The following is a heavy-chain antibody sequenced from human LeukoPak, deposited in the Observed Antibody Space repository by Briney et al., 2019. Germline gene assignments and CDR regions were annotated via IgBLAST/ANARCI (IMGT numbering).Heavy chain of an antibody. CDR2: LGGSGVTT. Sequence: PGGALRLSCAASGFSFSNFGMSWVRQAPGKGLEWVSALGGSGVTTYYADSVKGRFTITRDNSENTVYLQLNRLRAEDTAIYYCAKDRVGAMLHFDDWGQGTLVTVSS. J-gene: IGHJ4*02. CDR1: GFSFSNFG. D-gene: IGHD1-26*01. CDR3: AKDRVGAMLHFDD. V-gene: IGHV3-23*01.